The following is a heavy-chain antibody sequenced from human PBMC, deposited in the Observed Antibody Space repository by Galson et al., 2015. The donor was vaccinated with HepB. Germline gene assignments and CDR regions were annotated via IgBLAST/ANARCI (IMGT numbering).Heavy chain of an antibody. CDR1: GFTFSNAW. J-gene: IGHJ4*02. Sequence: SLRLSCAASGFTFSNAWMSWVRQAPGKGLEWVGRIKSKTDGGTTDYAAPVKGRFTISRDDSKNTLYLQMNSLKTEDTAVYYCTIRFGGVIVGRYYWGQGTLSPSPQ. CDR2: IKSKTDGGTT. CDR3: TIRFGGVIVGRYY. D-gene: IGHD3-16*02. V-gene: IGHV3-15*01.